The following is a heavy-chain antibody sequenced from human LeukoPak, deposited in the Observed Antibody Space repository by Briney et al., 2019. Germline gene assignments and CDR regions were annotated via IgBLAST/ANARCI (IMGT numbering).Heavy chain of an antibody. D-gene: IGHD3-22*01. CDR3: AKGKDYDSSGYLDY. V-gene: IGHV3-9*01. CDR2: ISWNSGSI. Sequence: GGSLRLSCAASGFTLDDYAMHWVRQAPGKGLEWVSGISWNSGSIGYADSVKGRFTISRDNAKSSLYLQMNSLRAEDTALYYCAKGKDYDSSGYLDYWGQGTLVTVSS. J-gene: IGHJ4*02. CDR1: GFTLDDYA.